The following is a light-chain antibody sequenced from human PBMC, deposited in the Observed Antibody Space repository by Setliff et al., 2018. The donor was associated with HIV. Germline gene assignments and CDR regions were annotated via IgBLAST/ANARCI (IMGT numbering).Light chain of an antibody. CDR2: DDS. J-gene: IGLJ1*01. CDR1: KIGSKS. Sequence: SYELTQPPSVSVAPGKTARITCGGNKIGSKSVHWYQQKPGQAPVLVVYDDSVRPSGIPERISGSNSGNTATLTINRVEAGDEADYYCQVWDSSSDSYVFGTGTKVTVL. CDR3: QVWDSSSDSYV. V-gene: IGLV3-21*03.